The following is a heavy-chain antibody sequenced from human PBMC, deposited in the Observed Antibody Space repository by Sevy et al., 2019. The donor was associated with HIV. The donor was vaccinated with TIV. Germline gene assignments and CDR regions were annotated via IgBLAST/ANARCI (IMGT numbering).Heavy chain of an antibody. Sequence: ASVKVSCKVSGYTLTGFSMHWVRQAPGKGLEWMATFDPEDDETIYAQKFQGRVTMNEDTSTDTAYMELSSLRSEDTAVYYCATTKDYYDSSAYPFDYWGQGTLVTVSS. V-gene: IGHV1-24*01. CDR2: FDPEDDET. CDR3: ATTKDYYDSSAYPFDY. D-gene: IGHD3-22*01. CDR1: GYTLTGFS. J-gene: IGHJ4*02.